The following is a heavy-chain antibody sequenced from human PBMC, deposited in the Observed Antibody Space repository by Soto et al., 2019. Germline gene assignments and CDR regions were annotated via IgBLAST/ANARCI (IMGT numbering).Heavy chain of an antibody. V-gene: IGHV4-4*07. CDR3: AGDKGVSGWYPPVNMGWFDP. D-gene: IGHD6-19*01. CDR2: TYTSGST. J-gene: IGHJ5*02. CDR1: GGSISSYY. Sequence: PSETLSLTCTVSGGSISSYYWSWIRQPAGKGLEWIGRTYTSGSTNYNPSLKSRVTMSVDTSKNQFSLKLSSVTAADTAVYYCAGDKGVSGWYPPVNMGWFDPWGQGTLVTVSS.